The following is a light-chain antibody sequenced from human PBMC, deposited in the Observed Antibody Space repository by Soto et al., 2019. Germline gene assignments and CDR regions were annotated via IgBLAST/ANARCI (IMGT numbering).Light chain of an antibody. V-gene: IGKV3-15*01. CDR2: DAS. CDR1: QSVSSY. J-gene: IGKJ1*01. Sequence: EIVLTQSPATLSLSPGERATLSCRASQSVSSYLAWYQQKPGQAPRLLIYDASNRAPGIPARFSGSGSGTEFTLTISSLQSEDFAFYYCQQFHYWWTFGQGTKVDIK. CDR3: QQFHYWWT.